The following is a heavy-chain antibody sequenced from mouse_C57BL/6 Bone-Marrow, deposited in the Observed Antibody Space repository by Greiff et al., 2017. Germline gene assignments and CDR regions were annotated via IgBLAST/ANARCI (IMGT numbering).Heavy chain of an antibody. CDR3: ARRRDYGNPWFAY. CDR2: IYPRSGNT. Sequence: VKLMESGAELARPGASVKLSCKASGYTFTSYGISWVKQRTGPGLEWIGEIYPRSGNTYYNEKFKGKATLTADKSSSTAYMELRSLTSEDSAVYFCARRRDYGNPWFAYWGQGTLVTVSA. V-gene: IGHV1-81*01. CDR1: GYTFTSYG. J-gene: IGHJ3*01. D-gene: IGHD2-1*01.